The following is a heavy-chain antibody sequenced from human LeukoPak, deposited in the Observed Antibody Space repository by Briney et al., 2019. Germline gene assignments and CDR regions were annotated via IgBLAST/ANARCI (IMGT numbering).Heavy chain of an antibody. Sequence: PSETLSLTCTVSGGSISTTSYYWGWIRQPPGKGLEWVSVIYSGGSTYYADSVKGRFTISRDNARNSLFLQLNSLRAEDTAVYYCVRGAAVVAASDNWFDPWGQGTLVTVSS. D-gene: IGHD2-15*01. CDR2: IYSGGST. CDR1: GGSISTTSYY. CDR3: VRGAAVVAASDNWFDP. V-gene: IGHV3-66*01. J-gene: IGHJ5*02.